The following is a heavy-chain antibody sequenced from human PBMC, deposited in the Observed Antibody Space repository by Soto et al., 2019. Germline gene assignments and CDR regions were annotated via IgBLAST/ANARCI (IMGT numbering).Heavy chain of an antibody. J-gene: IGHJ6*03. V-gene: IGHV3-48*04. CDR1: GFSLSDYA. CDR3: ARAASYYMDV. Sequence: GGSLRLSCVASGFSLSDYAVNWVRQAPGKGLEWVSFISRDSRTIYYADSVEGRFTVSRDNARNSVYLQMNSLRAEDTAVYYCARAASYYMDVWGKGTTVTVSS. D-gene: IGHD6-13*01. CDR2: ISRDSRTI.